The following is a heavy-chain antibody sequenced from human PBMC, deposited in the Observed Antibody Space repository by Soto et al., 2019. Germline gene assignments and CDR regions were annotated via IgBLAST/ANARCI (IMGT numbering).Heavy chain of an antibody. D-gene: IGHD3-10*01. J-gene: IGHJ4*02. Sequence: QLQLQESGPGLVKPSETLSLTCTVSGGSISSSSYYWGWIRQPPGKGLEWIGSIYYSGSTYYNPSLKSRVTISVDTSKNQFSLKLSSVTAADTAVYYCARHLTTEYITMVQVFDYWGQGTLVTVSS. V-gene: IGHV4-39*01. CDR2: IYYSGST. CDR1: GGSISSSSYY. CDR3: ARHLTTEYITMVQVFDY.